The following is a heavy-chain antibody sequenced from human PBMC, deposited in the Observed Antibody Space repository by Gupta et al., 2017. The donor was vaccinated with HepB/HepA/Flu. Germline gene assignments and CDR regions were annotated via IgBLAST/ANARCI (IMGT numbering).Heavy chain of an antibody. CDR2: ISYDGSNK. V-gene: IGHV3-30*18. D-gene: IGHD3-9*01. CDR3: AKTALRYFDWAESDY. CDR1: GFTFSSYG. Sequence: QVQLVASGGGVVQPGRSLRLSCSSSGFTFSSYGMHWVRQAPGKGLEWGAVISYDGSNKYYADSVKGRFTISRDNSKNTLYLKMNSLRAEDTAVYYCAKTALRYFDWAESDYWGQGTLVTVSS. J-gene: IGHJ4*02.